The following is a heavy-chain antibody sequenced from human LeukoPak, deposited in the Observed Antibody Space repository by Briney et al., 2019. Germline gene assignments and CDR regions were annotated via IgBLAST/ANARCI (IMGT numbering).Heavy chain of an antibody. CDR3: ATGLPQGVYSYALLRL. J-gene: IGHJ4*02. V-gene: IGHV1-69-2*01. Sequence: ATVKISCKVFGYTFTDYYMHWVQQAPGKGVEWMGLVDPEDGETIYAEKFQGRVTITADTSTDTAYMELSSLRSEDTAVYYCATGLPQGVYSYALLRLWGQGTLVTVSS. D-gene: IGHD5-18*01. CDR1: GYTFTDYY. CDR2: VDPEDGET.